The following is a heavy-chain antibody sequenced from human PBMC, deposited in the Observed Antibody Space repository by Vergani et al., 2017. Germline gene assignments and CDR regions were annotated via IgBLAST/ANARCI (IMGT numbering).Heavy chain of an antibody. CDR2: IYTSGAT. CDR1: GGSFSTGGQS. D-gene: IGHD2-21*01. J-gene: IGHJ3*01. V-gene: IGHV4-61*02. CDR3: ARVGGEYDKDALDV. Sequence: QVQLQESGPGLVTPSQTLSLTCTVSGGSFSTGGQSWTWLRQSAGKGLEWIGRIYTSGATDYNPSLRSRANMSVDSSQKQFSLKLTSVTAADTAVYYCARVGGEYDKDALDVWGQGTKVTVTS.